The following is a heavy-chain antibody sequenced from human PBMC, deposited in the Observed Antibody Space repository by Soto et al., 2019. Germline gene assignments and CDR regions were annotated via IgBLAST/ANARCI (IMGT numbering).Heavy chain of an antibody. CDR3: AASISISGVVPF. CDR1: GGSVSRVSYY. J-gene: IGHJ4*02. Sequence: SETLSLTCNVSGGSVSRVSYYWSWIRQSPGKGLEWIGYVYYSGSTNYNPSLKSRVAISVDTSKNQFSLKLRSVTAADTAVYYCAASISISGVVPFWGQGTLVTVSS. V-gene: IGHV4-61*01. CDR2: VYYSGST. D-gene: IGHD3-3*01.